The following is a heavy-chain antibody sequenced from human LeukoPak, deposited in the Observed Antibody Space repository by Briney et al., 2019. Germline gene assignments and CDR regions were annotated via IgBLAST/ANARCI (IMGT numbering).Heavy chain of an antibody. CDR2: IWYDGSNK. CDR1: GFTFSSYG. V-gene: IGHV3-33*01. CDR3: ARDSAVDTAMTTYYYYYGMDV. J-gene: IGHJ6*02. Sequence: GGSLRLSCAASGFTFSSYGMHWVRQAPGKGLEWVAVIWYDGSNKYYADSVKGRFTISRDNSKNTLYLQMNSLRAEDTAVYYCARDSAVDTAMTTYYYYYGMDVWGQGTLVTVSS. D-gene: IGHD5-18*01.